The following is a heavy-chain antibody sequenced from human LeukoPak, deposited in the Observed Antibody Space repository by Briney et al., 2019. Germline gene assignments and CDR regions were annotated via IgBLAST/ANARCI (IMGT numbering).Heavy chain of an antibody. CDR3: ARDSLEVTTSGWFDY. CDR2: ISYDGSNK. J-gene: IGHJ4*02. V-gene: IGHV3-30-3*01. Sequence: PGGSLRLSCAASGFTFSSYAMHWARQAPGKGLEWVAVISYDGSNKYYADSVKGRFTISRDNSKNTLYLQMNSLRAEDTAVYYCARDSLEVTTSGWFDYWGQGTLVTVSS. CDR1: GFTFSSYA. D-gene: IGHD4-17*01.